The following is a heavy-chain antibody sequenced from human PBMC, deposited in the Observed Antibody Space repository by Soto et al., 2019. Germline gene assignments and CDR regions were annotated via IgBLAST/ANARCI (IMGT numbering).Heavy chain of an antibody. D-gene: IGHD5-18*01. CDR3: AGPGYSSQDY. V-gene: IGHV3-23*01. Sequence: HLGGSLRLSCAASGFTFSSFALSWVRQAPGKGLEWVSAISGSGDGTDYADSVKGRFTISRDNSKNTLYLQMNSLRAEDTAVYYCAGPGYSSQDYWGQGALVT. J-gene: IGHJ4*02. CDR2: ISGSGDGT. CDR1: GFTFSSFA.